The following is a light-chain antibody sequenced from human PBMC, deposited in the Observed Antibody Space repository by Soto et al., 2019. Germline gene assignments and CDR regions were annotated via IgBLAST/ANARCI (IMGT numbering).Light chain of an antibody. V-gene: IGKV1-5*03. CDR3: QQYNIFPYT. CDR2: KTS. J-gene: IGKJ2*01. Sequence: DIQMTQSPSTLSASVGDRVTITCRASQSVSTWLARYQQKPGKSPKLLIYKTSTLDSGVPSRFSASGSGTEFTLTVSSLQPADFATYYCQQYNIFPYTFGQGTKLEIK. CDR1: QSVSTW.